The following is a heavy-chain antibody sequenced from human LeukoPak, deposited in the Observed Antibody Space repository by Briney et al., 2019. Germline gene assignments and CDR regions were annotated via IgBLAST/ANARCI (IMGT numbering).Heavy chain of an antibody. CDR2: ISARDGRT. Sequence: GGSLRLSCPASGFIFSDHAMNWVGQAPGKGLEWVSIISARDGRTYYADSVKGRFTISRDNSKNTLYLQMNSLRVEDTAVYYCAKDRNDWKQGIDSWGQGTLVTVST. CDR1: GFIFSDHA. J-gene: IGHJ4*02. CDR3: AKDRNDWKQGIDS. D-gene: IGHD1-1*01. V-gene: IGHV3-23*01.